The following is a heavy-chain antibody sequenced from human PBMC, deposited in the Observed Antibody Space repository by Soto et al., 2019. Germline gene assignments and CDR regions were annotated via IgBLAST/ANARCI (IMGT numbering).Heavy chain of an antibody. Sequence: QVQLVQSGAELKRPGASVKVSCKASGYTFTNNDINWVRQATGQGLEWMGWMNPYSGNTGYAQKFQGRVTMTRDNSITTAYMELSSLRYEDTAVYYCVRAPLDYYSADYFDNWGQGTLVTVSS. D-gene: IGHD2-21*01. CDR1: GYTFTNND. CDR2: MNPYSGNT. CDR3: VRAPLDYYSADYFDN. J-gene: IGHJ4*02. V-gene: IGHV1-8*01.